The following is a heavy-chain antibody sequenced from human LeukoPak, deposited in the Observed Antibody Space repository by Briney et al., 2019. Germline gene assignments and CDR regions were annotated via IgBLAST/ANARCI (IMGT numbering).Heavy chain of an antibody. V-gene: IGHV3-7*04. CDR1: GFTFSRSW. D-gene: IGHD3-10*01. J-gene: IGHJ4*02. Sequence: PGGSLGLSCAASGFTFSRSWMIWVRQAPGKGLEWVANIKEDGSQKFYVDSVKGRFTISRDNARNSLYLQMSSLRAEDTAVYYCARGFGDCWGQGTLVTVSS. CDR2: IKEDGSQK. CDR3: ARGFGDC.